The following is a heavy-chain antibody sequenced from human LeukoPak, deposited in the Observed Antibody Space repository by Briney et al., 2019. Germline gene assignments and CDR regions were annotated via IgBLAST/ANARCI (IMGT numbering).Heavy chain of an antibody. V-gene: IGHV4-59*08. D-gene: IGHD3-16*01. CDR3: ARLGDLGYYFDC. CDR2: IYYNGDT. Sequence: PSETLSLTCSVSGGSISKYYWSWIRQPPGKGLEWIGYIYYNGDTKYNPSLKSRVTMSVDTSKNQFSLNLNSVTAADTAVYYCARLGDLGYYFDCRGQGTLVTVSS. CDR1: GGSISKYY. J-gene: IGHJ4*02.